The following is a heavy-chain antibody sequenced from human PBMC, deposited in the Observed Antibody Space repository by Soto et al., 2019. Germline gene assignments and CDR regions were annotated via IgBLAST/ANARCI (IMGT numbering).Heavy chain of an antibody. D-gene: IGHD1-26*01. Sequence: GGSLIVSCAASGFHFSSYARHWVRPDPGKGLEWVAVISYDGSNKYYADSVKGRFTISRDNSKNTLYLQMNSLRAEDTAVYYCARDVSGSYYGLNTSYFDYWGQGTLVTVSS. V-gene: IGHV3-30-3*01. CDR2: ISYDGSNK. CDR3: ARDVSGSYYGLNTSYFDY. J-gene: IGHJ4*02. CDR1: GFHFSSYA.